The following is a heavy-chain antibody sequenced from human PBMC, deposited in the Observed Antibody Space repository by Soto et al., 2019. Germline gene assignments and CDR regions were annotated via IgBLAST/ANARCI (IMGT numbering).Heavy chain of an antibody. CDR3: ARSQGSSTSLEIYYYYYYGMDV. D-gene: IGHD2-2*01. V-gene: IGHV1-69*01. J-gene: IGHJ6*02. Sequence: QVQLVQSGAEVKKPGSSVKVSCKASGGTFSSYAISWVRQAPGQGLEWMGGIIPIYGTANYAQKLQGRVTITSDESTSTAYLALMSLRSEDTAVYYCARSQGSSTSLEIYYYYYYGMDVWGQGTTVTVSS. CDR1: GGTFSSYA. CDR2: IIPIYGTA.